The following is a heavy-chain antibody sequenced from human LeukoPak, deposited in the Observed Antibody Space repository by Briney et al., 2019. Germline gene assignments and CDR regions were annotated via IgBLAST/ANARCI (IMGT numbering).Heavy chain of an antibody. CDR2: IYYTGNT. D-gene: IGHD6-13*01. Sequence: SETLSLTCTVSGGSISSTSYYWDWIRQPPGKGLEWIGSIYYTGNTYYNPSLKSRVTISVDTYKNQFSLKMNSVTAADTAVYYCARADSYSSDWYADYWGQGTLVTVSS. J-gene: IGHJ4*02. V-gene: IGHV4-39*07. CDR1: GGSISSTSYY. CDR3: ARADSYSSDWYADY.